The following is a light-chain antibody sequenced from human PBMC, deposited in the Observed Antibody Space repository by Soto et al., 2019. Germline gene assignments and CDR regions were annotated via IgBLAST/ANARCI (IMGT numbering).Light chain of an antibody. V-gene: IGKV3-20*01. CDR2: GAS. CDR1: QSVSSY. CDR3: QQYGSSPTWT. Sequence: EILLTQSPDTLSLSPGERATLSCRASQSVSSYLAWYQQKPGQAPRLLIYGASNRATGIPDRFSGSGSGTDFTLTISRLEPEDSAVYYCQQYGSSPTWTFCQGTNVDIK. J-gene: IGKJ1*01.